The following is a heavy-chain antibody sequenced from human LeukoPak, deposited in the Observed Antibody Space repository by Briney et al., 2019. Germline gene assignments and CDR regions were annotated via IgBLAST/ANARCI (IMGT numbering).Heavy chain of an antibody. CDR2: INSDGSNT. CDR1: GITFSSYW. D-gene: IGHD6-13*01. V-gene: IGHV3-74*01. J-gene: IGHJ4*02. CDR3: ASVIAAAGTDY. Sequence: GGSLRLSCAASGITFSSYWMHWFLQAPGKGLVWVSRINSDGSNTSYADFVKGRFTISRDNAKNTLYLQMNSLRAEDTAVYYCASVIAAAGTDYWGQGTLVTVSS.